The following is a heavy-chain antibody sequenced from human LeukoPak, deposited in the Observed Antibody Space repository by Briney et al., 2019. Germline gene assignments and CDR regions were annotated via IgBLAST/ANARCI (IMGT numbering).Heavy chain of an antibody. Sequence: SETLSLTCTVSGGSISSYYWSWIRQPAGKGLEWIGRIYTSGSTNYNPSLKSRVTMSVDTSKNQFSLKLSSVTAADTAVYYCARVPDSSGYIGAFDIWGQGTMVTVSS. CDR1: GGSISSYY. CDR3: ARVPDSSGYIGAFDI. V-gene: IGHV4-4*07. J-gene: IGHJ3*02. D-gene: IGHD3-22*01. CDR2: IYTSGST.